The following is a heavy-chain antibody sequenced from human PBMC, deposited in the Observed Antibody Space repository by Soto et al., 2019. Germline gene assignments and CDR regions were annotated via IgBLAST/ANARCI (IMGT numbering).Heavy chain of an antibody. CDR3: AKDGIDAFDI. Sequence: GGSLRLSCAASGFTFSSYAMHWVRQAPGKGLEWVAVISYDGSNKYYADSVKGRFTISRDNSKNTLYLQMNSLRAEDTAVYYCAKDGIDAFDIWGQGTMVTVSS. CDR1: GFTFSSYA. J-gene: IGHJ3*02. V-gene: IGHV3-30*04. CDR2: ISYDGSNK.